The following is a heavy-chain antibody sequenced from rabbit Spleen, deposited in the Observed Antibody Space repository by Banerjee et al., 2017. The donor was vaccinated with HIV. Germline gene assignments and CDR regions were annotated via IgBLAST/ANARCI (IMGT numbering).Heavy chain of an antibody. D-gene: IGHD6-1*01. CDR1: GFTLSSNYW. Sequence: QQQLEESGGGLVKPGGTRTLTCTASGFTLSSNYWMCWVRQAPGKGPEWIACIYGGGVNASSASWAKGRFTFSKTSSTTVTLEVTGLTAADTATYFCARDSDSSFSSYGRDLGGPGTRVTV. CDR2: IYGGGVNA. J-gene: IGHJ3*01. CDR3: ARDSDSSFSSYGRDL. V-gene: IGHV1S45*01.